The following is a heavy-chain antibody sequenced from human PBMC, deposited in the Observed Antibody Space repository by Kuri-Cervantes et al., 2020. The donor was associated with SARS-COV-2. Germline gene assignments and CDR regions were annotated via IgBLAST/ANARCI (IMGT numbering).Heavy chain of an antibody. CDR2: ISGSSRTT. V-gene: IGHV3-48*01. J-gene: IGHJ4*02. Sequence: GGSLRLSCAASGFTFRNYSLNWVRQAPGKGLEWVSYISGSSRTTFYAESVKGRFTISRDNAKNSLYLQMNSLRAEDTAVYYCAKTAAGIVVVPAAIPRAYYFDYWGQGTLVTVSS. CDR3: AKTAAGIVVVPAAIPRAYYFDY. D-gene: IGHD2-2*02. CDR1: GFTFRNYS.